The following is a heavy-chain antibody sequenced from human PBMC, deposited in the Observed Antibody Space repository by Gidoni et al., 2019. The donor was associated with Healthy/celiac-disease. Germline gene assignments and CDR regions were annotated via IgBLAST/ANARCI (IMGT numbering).Heavy chain of an antibody. CDR3: ARDGYCSSTSCHGGFYNWFDP. CDR2: IIPSVRTV. J-gene: IGHJ5*02. V-gene: IGHV1-69*01. CDR1: GGTFSSYA. Sequence: QVPLVNSGAEVKKPGSSVKVSCKASGGTFSSYALSWVRQAPGQGLAWMGGIIPSVRTVNYAQKFQGRVTITSDESTSTADMELSSLRSEDTAVYYFARDGYCSSTSCHGGFYNWFDPWGQGTLVKVSS. D-gene: IGHD2-2*01.